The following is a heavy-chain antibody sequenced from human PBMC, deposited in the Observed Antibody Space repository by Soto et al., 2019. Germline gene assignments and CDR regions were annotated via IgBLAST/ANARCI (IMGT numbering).Heavy chain of an antibody. CDR1: GFTFSSYA. CDR2: ISGSGGST. V-gene: IGHV3-23*01. J-gene: IGHJ6*02. Sequence: GGSLRLSCAASGFTFSSYAMSWVRQAPGKGLEWVSAISGSGGSTYYAGSVKGRFTISRDNSKNTLYLQMNSLRAEDTAVYYCARGRPDYYYYGMDVWGQGTTVTVSS. D-gene: IGHD5-12*01. CDR3: ARGRPDYYYYGMDV.